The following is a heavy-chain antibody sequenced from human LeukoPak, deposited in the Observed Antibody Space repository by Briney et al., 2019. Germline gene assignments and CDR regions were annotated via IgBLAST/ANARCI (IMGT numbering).Heavy chain of an antibody. D-gene: IGHD6-13*01. J-gene: IGHJ4*02. CDR2: IYSGGST. V-gene: IGHV3-66*01. CDR3: ARAGYSSSPSVVDY. CDR1: GFTVSSNY. Sequence: PGGSLRLSCAASGFTVSSNYMSWVRQAPGKGLEWVSIIYSGGSTYYADSVKGRFTISRDNSKNTLYLQMNSLRAEDTAVYYCARAGYSSSPSVVDYWGQGTLVTVSS.